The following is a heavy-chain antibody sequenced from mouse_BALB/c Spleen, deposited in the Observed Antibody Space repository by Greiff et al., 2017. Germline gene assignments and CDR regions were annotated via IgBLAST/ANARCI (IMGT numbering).Heavy chain of an antibody. D-gene: IGHD2-1*01. V-gene: IGHV1S135*01. CDR2: IDPSNSET. CDR1: GYSFTDYN. J-gene: IGHJ3*01. CDR3: ARGGFYGNYPFAY. Sequence: VQLQQSGPELVKPGASVKVSCKASGYSFTDYNMYWVKQSHGKSLEWIGMIDPSNSETRLNQKFKDKATLNVDKSSNTAYMQLSSLTSEDSAVYYCARGGFYGNYPFAYWGQGTLVTVSA.